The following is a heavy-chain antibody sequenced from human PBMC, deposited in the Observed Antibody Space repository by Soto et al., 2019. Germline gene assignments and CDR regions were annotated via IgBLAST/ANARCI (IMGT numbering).Heavy chain of an antibody. Sequence: ASVKGYCKAAGYTFTRDYMGWGRQAPGQGLEWMGIINPSGDNTYYTQRFQGRVTMTRDTSSSTVYMELNSLKSEDTAVYYRAEGARYCSSTSCLTYWRQGTLVTVSS. V-gene: IGHV1-46*01. J-gene: IGHJ4*02. D-gene: IGHD2-2*01. CDR1: GYTFTRDY. CDR2: INPSGDNT. CDR3: AEGARYCSSTSCLTY.